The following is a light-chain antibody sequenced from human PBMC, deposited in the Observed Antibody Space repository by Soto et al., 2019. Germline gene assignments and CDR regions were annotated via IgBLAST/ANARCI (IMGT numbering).Light chain of an antibody. J-gene: IGKJ5*01. CDR1: QSVRNN. V-gene: IGKV3-15*01. CDR2: YAS. Sequence: EIVMTQSPATLSVSPGERATLSCRASQSVRNNLAWYQQKPGQAPRLLIYYASTRATGIPARFSGSGSGTEFTLTISSLQSEDSALYYCQQYNNWPPITFGQGTRLEIK. CDR3: QQYNNWPPIT.